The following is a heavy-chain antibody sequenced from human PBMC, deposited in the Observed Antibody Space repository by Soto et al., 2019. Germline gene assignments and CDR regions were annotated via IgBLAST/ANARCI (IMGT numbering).Heavy chain of an antibody. CDR2: FSGSGGIT. CDR1: GFAFSNYA. Sequence: EVQLLESGGGLVQPGGSLRLSCEASGFAFSNYAMSWVRQAPGKGLEWVSAFSGSGGITYYADSVKGRFTLSRDNSKHTLYLQMNCLRAEYTAVYYCAKGNSVYRPYYFDDWRHGTLVTVSS. V-gene: IGHV3-23*01. J-gene: IGHJ4*01. D-gene: IGHD3-22*01. CDR3: AKGNSVYRPYYFDD.